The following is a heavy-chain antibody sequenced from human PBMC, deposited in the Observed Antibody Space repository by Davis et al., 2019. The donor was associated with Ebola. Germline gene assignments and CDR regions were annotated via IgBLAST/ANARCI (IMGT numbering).Heavy chain of an antibody. J-gene: IGHJ4*02. D-gene: IGHD2-15*01. V-gene: IGHV3-30-3*01. Sequence: PGGSLRLFCAASGFTFSSYAMHWVRQAPGKGLEWVAVISYDGSNKYYADSVKGRFTISRDNAKNTLYLQISSLGVGDTAVYYCAKRDIIRWYFGDWGQGSLVTVSS. CDR1: GFTFSSYA. CDR3: AKRDIIRWYFGD. CDR2: ISYDGSNK.